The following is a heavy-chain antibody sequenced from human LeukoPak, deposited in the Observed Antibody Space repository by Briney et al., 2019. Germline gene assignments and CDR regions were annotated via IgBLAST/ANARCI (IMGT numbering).Heavy chain of an antibody. D-gene: IGHD3-16*01. Sequence: PGGSLRLSCAASGFTFRSYSMNWVRQAPGKGLEWVSYISSSSSYIYYADSVKGRFTISRDNARNSLYLQMSSLRAEDTAVYYCAGEGSTWGNFDYWGQGTLVTVSS. J-gene: IGHJ4*02. CDR3: AGEGSTWGNFDY. V-gene: IGHV3-21*01. CDR2: ISSSSSYI. CDR1: GFTFRSYS.